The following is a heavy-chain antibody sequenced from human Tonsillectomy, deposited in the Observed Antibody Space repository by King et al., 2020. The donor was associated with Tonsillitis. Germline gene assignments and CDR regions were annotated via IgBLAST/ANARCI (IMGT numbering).Heavy chain of an antibody. J-gene: IGHJ4*02. Sequence: VQLVESGGGVVQPGRSLRLSCAASGFSFRSFGVNWFRQAPGQGLEWVALVSYDGSNKFYADSVKGRFTTSRDNSKKTVDLQMITLRIEDTGVYYCARGSGDLDYWGQGTQVTVSS. CDR1: GFSFRSFG. V-gene: IGHV3-30*03. CDR3: ARGSGDLDY. CDR2: VSYDGSNK. D-gene: IGHD7-27*01.